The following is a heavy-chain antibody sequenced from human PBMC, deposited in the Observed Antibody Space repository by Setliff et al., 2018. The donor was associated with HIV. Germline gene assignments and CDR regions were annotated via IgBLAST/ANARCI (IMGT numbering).Heavy chain of an antibody. J-gene: IGHJ4*02. CDR1: GGSISSYY. Sequence: PSETLSLTCTVSGGSISSYYWSWIRQPPGKGLEWLGHIYSSGSTNYNPSLKSRVPISVDTSKTQFSLKLYAVTAADTAVYYCARAYFGPGIYYWGQGTLVTVSS. V-gene: IGHV4-4*09. CDR2: IYSSGST. D-gene: IGHD3-10*01. CDR3: ARAYFGPGIYY.